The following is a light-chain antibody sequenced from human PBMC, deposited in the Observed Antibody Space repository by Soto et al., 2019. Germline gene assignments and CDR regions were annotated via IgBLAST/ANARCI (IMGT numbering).Light chain of an antibody. CDR1: SSDVARYNF. J-gene: IGLJ1*01. V-gene: IGLV2-11*01. CDR3: CSYAVSYTHV. CDR2: DVI. Sequence: QRGLTPPRSMRGSPGQSDTISYTGTSSDVARYNFVSWLQHHPGKAAKRRSYDVIKLPSWLPHHWSGSKSDNTASLTRSALQAGDKAEYICCSYAVSYTHVSGSGTKVTVL.